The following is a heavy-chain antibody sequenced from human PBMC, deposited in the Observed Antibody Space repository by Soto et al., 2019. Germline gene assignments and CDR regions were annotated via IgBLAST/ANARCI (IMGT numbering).Heavy chain of an antibody. D-gene: IGHD3-3*01. J-gene: IGHJ5*02. CDR3: EPDFWSGQNWFDP. V-gene: IGHV1-18*04. CDR1: GYTFTSYG. CDR2: ISAYNGNT. Sequence: ASVKVSCKASGYTFTSYGISWVRQAPGQGLEWMGWISAYNGNTNYAQKLQGRVTMTTDTSTSTAYMELRSLRSDDTAVYYCEPDFWSGQNWFDPWGQGTLVTVSS.